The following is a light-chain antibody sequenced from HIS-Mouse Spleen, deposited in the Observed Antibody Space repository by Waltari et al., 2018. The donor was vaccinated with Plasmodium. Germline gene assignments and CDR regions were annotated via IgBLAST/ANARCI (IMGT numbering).Light chain of an antibody. J-gene: IGKJ4*01. Sequence: DIVMTQSPDSLAVSLGEGATINCKSSQSVLYSSNHKNYLAWYQQKPGQPPKLLIYWASTRKSGVPDRFSGSGSGTDFTLTISSLQAEDVAVYYCQQYYSTPLTFGGGTKVEIK. CDR3: QQYYSTPLT. CDR2: WAS. CDR1: QSVLYSSNHKNY. V-gene: IGKV4-1*01.